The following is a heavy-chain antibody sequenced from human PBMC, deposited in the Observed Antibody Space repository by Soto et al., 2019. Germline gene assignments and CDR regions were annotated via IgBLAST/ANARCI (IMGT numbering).Heavy chain of an antibody. CDR2: ISAYNGNT. J-gene: IGHJ4*02. CDR1: GYTFTSYG. Sequence: ASVKVSCKASGYTFTSYGISWVRQAPGQGLEWMGWISAYNGNTNYAQKLQGRVTMTTDTSTSTAYMELRSLRSDDTAVYYCARGDYDFWSRYPLDYWGQGTLVTVSS. CDR3: ARGDYDFWSRYPLDY. V-gene: IGHV1-18*01. D-gene: IGHD3-3*01.